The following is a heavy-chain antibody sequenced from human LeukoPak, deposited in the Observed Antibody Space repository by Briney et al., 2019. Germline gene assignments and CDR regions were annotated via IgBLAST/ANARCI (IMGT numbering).Heavy chain of an antibody. CDR3: ARAPYDFWSGYYHWGDYYDYYYMDV. CDR1: GGSISSYY. D-gene: IGHD3-3*01. Sequence: SETLSLTGPVSGGSISSYYWSWIRQPAGKGLEWIGRIYTSVSTNYNPSLRSRVTTSVDTSKNQFSLKVSSMTAADTAVYYCARAPYDFWSGYYHWGDYYDYYYMDVWGKGTTATVSS. V-gene: IGHV4-4*07. J-gene: IGHJ6*03. CDR2: IYTSVST.